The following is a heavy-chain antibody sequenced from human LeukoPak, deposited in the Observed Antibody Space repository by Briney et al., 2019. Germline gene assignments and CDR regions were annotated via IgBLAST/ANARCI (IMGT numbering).Heavy chain of an antibody. D-gene: IGHD3-3*01. V-gene: IGHV3-23*01. CDR1: GFTFSSYE. CDR3: ARAAAPYDFWSGYYPPDAFDI. CDR2: ISGSGGST. Sequence: GGSLRLSCAASGFTFSSYEINWVRQAPGKGLEWVSAISGSGGSTYYADSVKGRFTISRDNSKNTLYLQMNSLRAEDTAVYYCARAAAPYDFWSGYYPPDAFDIWGQGTMVTVSS. J-gene: IGHJ3*02.